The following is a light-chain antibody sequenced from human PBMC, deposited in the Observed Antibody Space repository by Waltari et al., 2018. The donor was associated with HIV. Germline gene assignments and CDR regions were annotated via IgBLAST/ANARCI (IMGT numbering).Light chain of an antibody. CDR2: DVS. V-gene: IGLV2-11*01. CDR1: SGDVGAYNY. CDR3: CSYAGSYTWM. Sequence: QSALTQPRSVSGSPGQSVTISCTGTSGDVGAYNYVSWYQHHPGKAPKLLIYDVSQWPSGVPDRFSGSKSGNTASLTISGLQAEDEADYYCCSYAGSYTWMFGGGTKLTVL. J-gene: IGLJ3*02.